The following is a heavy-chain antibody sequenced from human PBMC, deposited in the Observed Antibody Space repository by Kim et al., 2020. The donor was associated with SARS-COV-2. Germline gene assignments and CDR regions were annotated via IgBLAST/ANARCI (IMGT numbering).Heavy chain of an antibody. J-gene: IGHJ4*02. D-gene: IGHD2-21*02. Sequence: PSHKSRVTISVDTSKNQFSLMLSSVPAADSAVYYCARATAIFPTYYFDYWVQGTLVTVSS. V-gene: IGHV4-59*01. CDR3: ARATAIFPTYYFDY.